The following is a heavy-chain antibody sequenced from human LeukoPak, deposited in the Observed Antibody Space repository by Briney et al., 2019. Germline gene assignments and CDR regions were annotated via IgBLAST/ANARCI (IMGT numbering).Heavy chain of an antibody. V-gene: IGHV1-18*01. CDR1: GYTFTNYG. J-gene: IGHJ4*02. D-gene: IGHD2-2*01. CDR3: ATDGEYCSSTSCYAGSHDY. CDR2: ISAYNGHT. Sequence: ASVKVSCKASGYTFTNYGLSWVRQAPGQGLEWMGWISAYNGHTNYAQKFQDRVTMTTDTSTTTAYLELKSLRSDDTAVYYCATDGEYCSSTSCYAGSHDYWGQGTLVTVSS.